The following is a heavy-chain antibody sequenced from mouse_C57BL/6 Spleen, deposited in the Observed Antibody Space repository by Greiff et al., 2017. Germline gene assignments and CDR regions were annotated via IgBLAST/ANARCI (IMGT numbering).Heavy chain of an antibody. CDR2: IDPNSGGT. D-gene: IGHD1-1*01. V-gene: IGHV1-72*01. CDR1: GYTFTSYW. J-gene: IGHJ2*01. Sequence: QVQLQQPGAELVKPGASVKVSCKASGYTFTSYWMHWVKQRPGRGLEWIGRIDPNSGGTKYNEKFKSKATLTEDKPSSTAYMQLSSLTSEDSAIYYCARKFGTTVLNDYWGQGTTLTVSS. CDR3: ARKFGTTVLNDY.